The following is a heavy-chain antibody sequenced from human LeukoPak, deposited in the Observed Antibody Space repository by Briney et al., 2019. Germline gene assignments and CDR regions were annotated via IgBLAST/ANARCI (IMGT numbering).Heavy chain of an antibody. CDR1: GFTFGSYA. CDR2: LSSTGLTT. V-gene: IGHV3-23*01. CDR3: ARGDCSITSCYTKLGWFDP. D-gene: IGHD2-2*02. Sequence: GGSLRLSCAASGFTFGSYAMTWGRQAPGKGLEWGSSLSSTGLTTYYAGSVRGRFTVSRDNSKNTLHLQMNSLRAEDTAVYYCARGDCSITSCYTKLGWFDPWGQGTLVTVSS. J-gene: IGHJ5*02.